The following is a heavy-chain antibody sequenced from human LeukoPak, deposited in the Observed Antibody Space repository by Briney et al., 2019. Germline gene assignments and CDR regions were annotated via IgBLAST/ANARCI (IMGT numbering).Heavy chain of an antibody. Sequence: SETLSLICTVSGGSITTDDYYWAWIRQPPGKGLEWIGTIYYSGTTYYNAFLRSRLTISVDTSKNQFSVKLSSVTAAETAMYYCAKQFGSGYWAFDIWGHGTMVTVSS. V-gene: IGHV4-39*01. D-gene: IGHD3-22*01. CDR3: AKQFGSGYWAFDI. J-gene: IGHJ3*02. CDR1: GGSITTDDYY. CDR2: IYYSGTT.